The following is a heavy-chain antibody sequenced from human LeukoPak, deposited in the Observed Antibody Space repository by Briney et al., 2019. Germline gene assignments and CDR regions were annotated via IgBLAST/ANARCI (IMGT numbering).Heavy chain of an antibody. CDR3: ARDGSDYDLDN. J-gene: IGHJ4*02. Sequence: ASVKVSCKASGYTFTGYYMHWVRQAPGQGLEWMGWMNPNSGDTNYAQKFQGRVSMTRDTSISTAYMELSRLTPDDTAVYYCARDGSDYDLDNWGQGTLVTVSS. V-gene: IGHV1-2*02. CDR2: MNPNSGDT. CDR1: GYTFTGYY. D-gene: IGHD1-26*01.